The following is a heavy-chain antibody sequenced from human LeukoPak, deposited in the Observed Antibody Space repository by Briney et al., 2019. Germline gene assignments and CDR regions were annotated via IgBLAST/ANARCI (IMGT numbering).Heavy chain of an antibody. V-gene: IGHV1-2*02. CDR2: INPNSGGT. CDR3: ARGQQKYYYDSSGYYRWGAGTLY. J-gene: IGHJ4*02. Sequence: GASVKVSCKASGYTFTGYYMHWVRQAPEQGLEWMGWINPNSGGTNYAQKFQGRVTMTRDTSISTAYMELSRLRSDDTAVYYCARGQQKYYYDSSGYYRWGAGTLYWGQGTLVTVSS. D-gene: IGHD3-22*01. CDR1: GYTFTGYY.